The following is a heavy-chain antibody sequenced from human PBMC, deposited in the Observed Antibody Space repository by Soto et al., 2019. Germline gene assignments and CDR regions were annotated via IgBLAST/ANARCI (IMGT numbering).Heavy chain of an antibody. V-gene: IGHV3-30-3*01. D-gene: IGHD5-12*01. CDR2: ISYDGSNK. CDR3: ARWRPHSFDF. Sequence: PGGSLRLSCAASGFTFSSYAMHWVRQAPGKGLEWVAVISYDGSNKYYADSVKGRFTISRDNSKNTLYLQMNSLRAEDTAVYYCARWRPHSFDFWGQGTMVTVSS. J-gene: IGHJ3*01. CDR1: GFTFSSYA.